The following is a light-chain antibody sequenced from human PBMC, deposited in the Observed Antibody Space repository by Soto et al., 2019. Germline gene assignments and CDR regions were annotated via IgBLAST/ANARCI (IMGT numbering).Light chain of an antibody. J-gene: IGKJ4*01. CDR1: EDISSY. CDR3: QQVNRSPLT. Sequence: DIQLTQSPSFLSASVGDRVSITCRASEDISSYLAWYQRKPGKAPKVLISGASTLQSGVPSSFSGSGSGTEFTLTISSLQPEDFATYYCQQVNRSPLTFGGGTKVEIK. CDR2: GAS. V-gene: IGKV1-9*01.